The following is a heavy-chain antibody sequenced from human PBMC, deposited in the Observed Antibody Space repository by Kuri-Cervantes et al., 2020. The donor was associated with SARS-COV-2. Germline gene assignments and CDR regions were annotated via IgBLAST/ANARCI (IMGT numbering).Heavy chain of an antibody. V-gene: IGHV4-59*01. D-gene: IGHD6-25*01. CDR2: IYYNGST. CDR1: GGSISSYY. Sequence: SETLSLTCTVSGGSISSYYWSWIRQPPGKGLEWIGYIYYNGSTNYNPSLKSRVTISVVTSKNQFSLKLSSVTAADTAVYYCARDESGWFDPWGQGTLVTVSS. J-gene: IGHJ5*02. CDR3: ARDESGWFDP.